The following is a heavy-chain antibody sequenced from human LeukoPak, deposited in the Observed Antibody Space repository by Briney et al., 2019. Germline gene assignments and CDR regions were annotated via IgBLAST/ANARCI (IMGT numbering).Heavy chain of an antibody. CDR3: ATGRALDY. J-gene: IGHJ4*02. CDR1: GITFSSYW. Sequence: GGSLRLSCAASGITFSSYWMTWVRQAPGKGLEWVANINQEGSGRFYVDSVKGRFTISRDNAQNSLFLQMNSVRAEDTAVYYCATGRALDYWGQGTLVTVSS. V-gene: IGHV3-7*01. D-gene: IGHD1-26*01. CDR2: INQEGSGR.